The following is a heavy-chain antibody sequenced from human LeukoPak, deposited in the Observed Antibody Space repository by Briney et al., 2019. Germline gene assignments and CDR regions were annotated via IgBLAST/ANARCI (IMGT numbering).Heavy chain of an antibody. V-gene: IGHV3-30*02. D-gene: IGHD3-3*01. CDR1: GFTFSSYG. Sequence: GGSLRLSCAASGFTFSSYGMHWVRQAPGRGLEWVAFIRYDGSNKYYADSVKGRFTISRDNAKNSLYLQMNSLRAEDTAVYYCASQTYDFWSGYYSDYWGQGTLVTVSS. J-gene: IGHJ4*02. CDR3: ASQTYDFWSGYYSDY. CDR2: IRYDGSNK.